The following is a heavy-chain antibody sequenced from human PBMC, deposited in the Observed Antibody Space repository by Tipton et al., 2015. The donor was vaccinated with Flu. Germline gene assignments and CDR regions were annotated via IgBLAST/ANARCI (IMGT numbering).Heavy chain of an antibody. J-gene: IGHJ5*02. CDR2: VHQTGST. D-gene: IGHD4-11*01. CDR1: GDSIASPYF. CDR3: ARRHFSNYVSEPKNWFDL. V-gene: IGHV4-38-2*01. Sequence: TLSLTCSVSGDSIASPYFWGWIRQPPGKGLEWIGNVHQTGSTYYNPSLRSRVTIAVDRPRNQFSLRLTSVTAADTAVYFCARRHFSNYVSEPKNWFDLWGRGTLVTVSS.